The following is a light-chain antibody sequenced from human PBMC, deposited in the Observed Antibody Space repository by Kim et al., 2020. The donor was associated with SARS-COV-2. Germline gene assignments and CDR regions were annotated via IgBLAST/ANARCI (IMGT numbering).Light chain of an antibody. V-gene: IGLV4-69*01. CDR1: SGHSRYA. CDR3: QTWDTGIRV. CDR2: VKREGSH. J-gene: IGLJ3*02. Sequence: ASVQLTCSLSSGHSRYAIAWKRRRRGKGSGLLMKVKREGSHIEGDGIPDRFSGSTSGAERYLPISSLQPEDEADYCCQTWDTGIRVFGGGTQLTVL.